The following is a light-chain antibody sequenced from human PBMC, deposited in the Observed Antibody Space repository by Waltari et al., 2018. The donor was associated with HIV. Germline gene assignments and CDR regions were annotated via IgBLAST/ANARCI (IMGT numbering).Light chain of an antibody. Sequence: SYVVTQPPSVSVAPGETARVTCAGSNIGSKSVPWDQQRSGQAPRMVIYQDTPRPSGISERFSGSNSGNTATLSITRVAAGDEADYYCQLWDNYSDHYVFGPGTKVTVL. J-gene: IGLJ1*01. V-gene: IGLV3-21*02. CDR1: NIGSKS. CDR3: QLWDNYSDHYV. CDR2: QDT.